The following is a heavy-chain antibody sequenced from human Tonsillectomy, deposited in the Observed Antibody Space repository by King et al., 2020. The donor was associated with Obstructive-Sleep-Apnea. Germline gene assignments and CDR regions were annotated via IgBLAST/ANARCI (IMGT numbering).Heavy chain of an antibody. Sequence: VQLVESGGGVVQPGRSLRLSCAASGLTFNTYGMHWVRQAPGKGLEWVAVIWHDGSEKYYADPVKGRFTISRDNSKNTLYLQMNSLRAEDTAVYYCASQKYSTNWCAVDYWGQGTLVTVSS. CDR1: GLTFNTYG. V-gene: IGHV3-33*01. D-gene: IGHD7-27*01. CDR3: ASQKYSTNWCAVDY. J-gene: IGHJ4*02. CDR2: IWHDGSEK.